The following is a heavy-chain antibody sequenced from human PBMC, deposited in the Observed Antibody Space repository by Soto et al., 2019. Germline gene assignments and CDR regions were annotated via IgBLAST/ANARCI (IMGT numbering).Heavy chain of an antibody. V-gene: IGHV4-59*01. CDR1: GGSISSYY. Sequence: SETLSLTCTVSGGSISSYYWSWIRQPPGKGLEWIGYIYYSVTTNYNPSLKSRVTISVDTSKNQFSLKLSSVTAADTAVYYCARGPTYYYDSSGYYLLDYWGQGTLVTVSS. CDR3: ARGPTYYYDSSGYYLLDY. CDR2: IYYSVTT. D-gene: IGHD3-22*01. J-gene: IGHJ4*02.